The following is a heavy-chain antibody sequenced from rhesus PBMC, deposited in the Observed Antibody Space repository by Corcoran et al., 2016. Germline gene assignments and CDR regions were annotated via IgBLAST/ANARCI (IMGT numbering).Heavy chain of an antibody. D-gene: IGHD6-25*01. Sequence: EVQLVETGGGLVQPGGSLRLSCAASGFTFSRYGMSWVRQAPGKGLGWVSGISYTGGSTYYADSVKGRFTISRDNSENTLSLQMNSLRTEDTAVYYCAKEVAAAGNFDYWGQGVLVTVSS. CDR1: GFTFSRYG. V-gene: IGHV3S5*01. CDR2: ISYTGGST. CDR3: AKEVAAAGNFDY. J-gene: IGHJ4*01.